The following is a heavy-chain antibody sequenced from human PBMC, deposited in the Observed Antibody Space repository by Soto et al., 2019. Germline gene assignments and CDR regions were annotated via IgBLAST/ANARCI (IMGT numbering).Heavy chain of an antibody. CDR1: GGTFSSYA. CDR3: VKVTPVAGTNY. J-gene: IGHJ4*02. CDR2: IIPIFGTA. D-gene: IGHD6-19*01. V-gene: IGHV1-69*13. Sequence: SVKVSCKASGGTFSSYAISWVRQAPGQGLEWMGGIIPIFGTANYAQKFQGRVTITADESTSTAYMELSSLRSEDTAVYYCVKVTPVAGTNYWGQGTLVTVSS.